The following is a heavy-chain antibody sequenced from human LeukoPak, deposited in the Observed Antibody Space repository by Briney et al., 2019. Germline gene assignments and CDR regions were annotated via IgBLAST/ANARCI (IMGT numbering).Heavy chain of an antibody. CDR3: ARDGRQRITMDTGALDI. D-gene: IGHD3-10*01. CDR1: GGSISGYY. V-gene: IGHV4-4*07. J-gene: IGHJ3*02. CDR2: VYTSGST. Sequence: PSETLSLTCTVSGGSISGYYWSWIRQPAGKGLERLGRVYTSGSTNYNPSLKSRVTISMDTSKDQFSLKLSSVTAADTAVYYCARDGRQRITMDTGALDIWGQGTMVTVSS.